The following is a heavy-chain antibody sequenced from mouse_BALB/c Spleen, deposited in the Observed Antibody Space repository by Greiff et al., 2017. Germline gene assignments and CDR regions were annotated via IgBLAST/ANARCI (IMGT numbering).Heavy chain of an antibody. CDR1: GFNIKDTY. J-gene: IGHJ4*01. Sequence: EVKLVESGAELVKPGASVKLSCTASGFNIKDTYMHWVKQRPEQGLEWIGRIDPANGNTKYDPKFQGKATITADTSSNTAYLQLSSLTSEDTAVYYCASRGYYAMDYWGQGTSVTVSS. D-gene: IGHD3-1*01. CDR2: IDPANGNT. CDR3: ASRGYYAMDY. V-gene: IGHV14-3*02.